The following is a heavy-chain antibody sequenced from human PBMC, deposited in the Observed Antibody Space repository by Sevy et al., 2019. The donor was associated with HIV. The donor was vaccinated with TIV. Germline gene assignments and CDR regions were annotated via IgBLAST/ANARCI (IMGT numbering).Heavy chain of an antibody. CDR2: IYTSGST. Sequence: SETLPLTCTVSGGSISSYYWSWIRQPAGKGLEWIGRIYTSGSTNYNPSLKSRVTMSVDTSKNQFSLKLSSVTAADTAVYYCARGVSYSSSYYFDYWGQGTLVTVSS. D-gene: IGHD6-19*01. CDR3: ARGVSYSSSYYFDY. J-gene: IGHJ4*02. CDR1: GGSISSYY. V-gene: IGHV4-4*07.